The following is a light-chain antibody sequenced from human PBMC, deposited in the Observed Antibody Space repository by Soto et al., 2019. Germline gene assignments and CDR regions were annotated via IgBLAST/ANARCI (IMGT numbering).Light chain of an antibody. Sequence: QCALTQPASVSGSPGRSITISCVGTSSDIGDYNYVSWYQQHPGKVPKVIIYDVSNRPSGVSYRFSATKSGNTASLTISGLQAEDEADYYCCSYTRSGTLIFGTGTKVTVL. CDR1: SSDIGDYNY. J-gene: IGLJ1*01. CDR2: DVS. V-gene: IGLV2-14*01. CDR3: CSYTRSGTLI.